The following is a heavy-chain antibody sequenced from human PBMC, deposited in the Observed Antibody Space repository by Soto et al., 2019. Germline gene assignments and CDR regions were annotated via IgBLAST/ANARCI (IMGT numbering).Heavy chain of an antibody. D-gene: IGHD3-16*01. CDR1: GYRFTTNL. J-gene: IGHJ6*02. CDR2: IYPRDSDT. CDR3: ARLRGDFSDRYGMDV. V-gene: IGHV5-51*01. Sequence: PGESLKISCKASGYRFTTNLIAWVRQMPGKGLEWMGIIYPRDSDTRYSPSFQGQVTISADESISTVYLQWSSLKASDSAMYYCARLRGDFSDRYGMDVWGQGTTVTVSS.